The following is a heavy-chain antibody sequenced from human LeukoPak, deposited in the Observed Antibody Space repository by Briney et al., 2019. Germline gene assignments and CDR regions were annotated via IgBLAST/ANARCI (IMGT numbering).Heavy chain of an antibody. CDR3: ARTYCTNGVCHAPWSDP. D-gene: IGHD2-8*01. J-gene: IGHJ5*02. V-gene: IGHV5-51*01. CDR1: GYSFTSYW. CDR2: IYPGDSDT. Sequence: GESLKISCKGSGYSFTSYWIGWVRQMPGKGLEWMGIIYPGDSDTRYSPSFQGQVTISADKSISTAYLQWSSLKASDTAMYYCARTYCTNGVCHAPWSDPWGQGTLVTVSS.